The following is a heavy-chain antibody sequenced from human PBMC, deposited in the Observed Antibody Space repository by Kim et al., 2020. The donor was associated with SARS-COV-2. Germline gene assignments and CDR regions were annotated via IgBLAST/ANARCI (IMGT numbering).Heavy chain of an antibody. Sequence: SETLSLTCTVSGGSISNYHWSWIRQPAGKGLEWIGRIYTSGSTNYNPSLKSRVTMSLDTSKNQFSLKLTSVTAADTAVYYCARDDWNQYNWNDLSMDVWGKGTTVTVSS. D-gene: IGHD1-1*01. CDR3: ARDDWNQYNWNDLSMDV. V-gene: IGHV4-4*07. CDR2: IYTSGST. CDR1: GGSISNYH. J-gene: IGHJ6*03.